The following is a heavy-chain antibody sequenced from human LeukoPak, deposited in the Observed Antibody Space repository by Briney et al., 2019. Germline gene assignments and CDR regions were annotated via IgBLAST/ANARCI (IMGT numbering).Heavy chain of an antibody. J-gene: IGHJ5*02. Sequence: GGSLRLSCAASGFTFSSYGMHWVRQAPGKGLEWVAVISYDGSNKYYADSVKGRFTISRDNSKNTLYLQMNSLRAEDTAVYYCVGRAWFDPWGQGTLVTVSS. CDR3: VGRAWFDP. CDR2: ISYDGSNK. CDR1: GFTFSSYG. V-gene: IGHV3-30*03.